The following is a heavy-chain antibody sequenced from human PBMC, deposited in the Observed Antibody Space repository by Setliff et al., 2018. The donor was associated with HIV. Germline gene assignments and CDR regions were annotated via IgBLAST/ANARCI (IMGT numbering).Heavy chain of an antibody. J-gene: IGHJ5*02. D-gene: IGHD1-26*01. CDR1: GDSINTHY. CDR3: ARSTVGAGASFP. CDR2: ISHSGNT. Sequence: SETLSLTCTVSGDSINTHYWSWIRQPPGKGLEWIGCISHSGNTNFNPSLNSRVTISLDTSKNQFSLRLTSLTAADTAMYYCARSTVGAGASFPWGRGILVTVSS. V-gene: IGHV4-59*11.